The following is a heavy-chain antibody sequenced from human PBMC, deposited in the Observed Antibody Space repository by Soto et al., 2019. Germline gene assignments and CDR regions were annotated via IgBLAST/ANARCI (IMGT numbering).Heavy chain of an antibody. D-gene: IGHD3-3*01. CDR1: GGSFSGYY. J-gene: IGHJ6*02. Sequence: QVQLQQWGAGLLKPSETLSLTCAVYGGSFSGYYWSWIRQPPGKGLEWIGEINHSGSTNYNPSLKSRVTISVDTSKNQFSLKLSSVTAADTAVYYCARGYYDFWSGYFCYYYYGMDVWGQGTTATVSS. CDR2: INHSGST. CDR3: ARGYYDFWSGYFCYYYYGMDV. V-gene: IGHV4-34*01.